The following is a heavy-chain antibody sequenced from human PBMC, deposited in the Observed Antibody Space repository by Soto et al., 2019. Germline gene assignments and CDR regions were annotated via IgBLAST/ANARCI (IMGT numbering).Heavy chain of an antibody. J-gene: IGHJ4*02. Sequence: ASVKVSCKASGYTYTSFDINWVRQATGQGLEWMGWMNPNSGNTGYAQKFQGRLTMTRNTSISTAYMELSSLSSEDTAVYYCATLTGPDYWGQGTLVTVSS. CDR1: GYTYTSFD. V-gene: IGHV1-8*01. CDR3: ATLTGPDY. CDR2: MNPNSGNT. D-gene: IGHD1-20*01.